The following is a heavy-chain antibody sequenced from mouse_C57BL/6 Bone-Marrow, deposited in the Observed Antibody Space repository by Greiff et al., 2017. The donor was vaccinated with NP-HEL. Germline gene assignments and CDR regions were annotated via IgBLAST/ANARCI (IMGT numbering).Heavy chain of an antibody. CDR1: GYTFTDYY. D-gene: IGHD2-3*01. V-gene: IGHV1-26*01. CDR3: VRGLLRPFDY. Sequence: EVQLQQSGPELVKPGASVKISCKASGYTFTDYYMNWVKQSHGKSLEWIGDINPNNGGTSYNQKFKGKATLTVDKSSSTAYMELRSLTSEESAVYYCVRGLLRPFDYWGQGTTLTVSS. CDR2: INPNNGGT. J-gene: IGHJ2*01.